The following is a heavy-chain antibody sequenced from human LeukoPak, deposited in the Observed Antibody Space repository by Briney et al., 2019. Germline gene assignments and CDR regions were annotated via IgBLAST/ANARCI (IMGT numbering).Heavy chain of an antibody. CDR3: VRYCNGGSCYRAAFDV. CDR2: ISDSGGRT. V-gene: IGHV3-23*01. D-gene: IGHD2-15*01. Sequence: GGSLRLSCAASGFTFSDYAMSWVRQAPGKGLEWVSVISDSGGRTYSADSVKGRFTISRDNSKNTLYLQMDSLRAEDTAVYYCVRYCNGGSCYRAAFDVWGPGTMVTVSS. CDR1: GFTFSDYA. J-gene: IGHJ3*01.